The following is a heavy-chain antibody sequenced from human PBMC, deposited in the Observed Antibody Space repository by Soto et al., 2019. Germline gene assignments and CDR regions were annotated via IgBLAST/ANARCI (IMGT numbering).Heavy chain of an antibody. J-gene: IGHJ4*02. D-gene: IGHD6-13*01. V-gene: IGHV3-66*01. Sequence: EVQLVESGGGLVQPGGSLRLSCAASGFTVSSNYMSWVRQAPGEGLEWVSVIYSGGSTYYADSVKGRFTISRDNSKNTLYLQMNSLRAEDTAVYYCARDDYIAAADYWGQGTLVTVSS. CDR3: ARDDYIAAADY. CDR1: GFTVSSNY. CDR2: IYSGGST.